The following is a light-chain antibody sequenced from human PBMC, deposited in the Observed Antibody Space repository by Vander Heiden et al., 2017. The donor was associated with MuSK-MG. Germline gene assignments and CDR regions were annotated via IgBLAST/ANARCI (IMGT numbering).Light chain of an antibody. CDR2: DVS. V-gene: IGLV2-11*01. CDR3: CSYAGSYTHVV. J-gene: IGLJ2*01. CDR1: SSDVGGYNY. Sequence: QSALTQPRSVSGSPGQYVTISCTGTSSDVGGYNYVSWYQQHPGKAPKLMIYDVSKRPSGVPDRFSGSKSGNTASLTISGLQAEDEADYYCCSYAGSYTHVVFGGGTKLTVL.